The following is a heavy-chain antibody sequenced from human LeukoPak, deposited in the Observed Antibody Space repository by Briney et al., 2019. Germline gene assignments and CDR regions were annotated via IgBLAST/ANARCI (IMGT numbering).Heavy chain of an antibody. Sequence: GGSLRLSCAASGFIFSSYWMSWVRQAPGKGLEWVANIKQDGSEKYYVDSVKGRFTISRDNAKNSLYLQMNSPRAEDTAVYYCARGLYDFWSGYLPGYIDVWGTGTTVTVSS. J-gene: IGHJ6*03. CDR1: GFIFSSYW. CDR2: IKQDGSEK. D-gene: IGHD3-3*01. V-gene: IGHV3-7*01. CDR3: ARGLYDFWSGYLPGYIDV.